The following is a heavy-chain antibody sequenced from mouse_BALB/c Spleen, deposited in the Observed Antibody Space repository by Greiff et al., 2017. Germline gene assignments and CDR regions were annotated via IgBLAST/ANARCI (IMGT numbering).Heavy chain of an antibody. D-gene: IGHD1-1*01. CDR2: IDPENGNT. V-gene: IGHV14-1*02. CDR3: APYYYGSSYAMDY. Sequence: VQLQQSGAELVRPGALVKLSCKASGFNIKDYYMHWVKQRPEQGLVWIGWIDPENGNTIYDPKFQGKASITADTSSNTAYLQLSSLTSEDTAVYYCAPYYYGSSYAMDYWGQGTSVTVSS. CDR1: GFNIKDYY. J-gene: IGHJ4*01.